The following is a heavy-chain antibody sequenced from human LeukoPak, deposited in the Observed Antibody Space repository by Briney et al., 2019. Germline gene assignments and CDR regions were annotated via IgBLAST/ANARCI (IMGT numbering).Heavy chain of an antibody. J-gene: IGHJ5*02. CDR2: ISDSGDDT. Sequence: PGGSLRLSCTGSGFTFSNYVMSWVRQAPGKRLEWVSGISDSGDDTDYADSVKGRFTISRDNSKNTLFLQMNILRVEDTAVYYCVKVGGGGGGYWSPWGQGTLVTVSS. V-gene: IGHV3-23*01. CDR1: GFTFSNYV. CDR3: VKVGGGGGGYWSP. D-gene: IGHD6-19*01.